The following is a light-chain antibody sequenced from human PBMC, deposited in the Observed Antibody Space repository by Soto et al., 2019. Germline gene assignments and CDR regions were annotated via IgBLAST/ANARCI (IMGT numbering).Light chain of an antibody. CDR2: DAS. J-gene: IGKJ4*01. Sequence: EIVLTQSPATLSLSPGERATLSCRASQSVSSYLAWYQQKPGQAPRLLIYDASNRATGIPARFSGSGSGTDFTPTISSLEPEDFAVYYCKQRSNWPPFTFGGGTKVEIK. V-gene: IGKV3-11*01. CDR1: QSVSSY. CDR3: KQRSNWPPFT.